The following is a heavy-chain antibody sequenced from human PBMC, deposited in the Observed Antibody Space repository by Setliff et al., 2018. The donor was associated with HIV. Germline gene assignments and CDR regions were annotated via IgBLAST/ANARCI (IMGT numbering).Heavy chain of an antibody. CDR3: ARQLSNSLES. CDR1: GYTFTRYG. Sequence: GASVKVSCKASGYTFTRYGISWVRQAPGQGLEWMAWISTYNGNTKYAQKLQGRVTVTTDTSTSTVYMELRSLRSDDTAVYYCARQLSNSLESWGQGTPVTVSS. J-gene: IGHJ4*02. V-gene: IGHV1-18*01. D-gene: IGHD1-1*01. CDR2: ISTYNGNT.